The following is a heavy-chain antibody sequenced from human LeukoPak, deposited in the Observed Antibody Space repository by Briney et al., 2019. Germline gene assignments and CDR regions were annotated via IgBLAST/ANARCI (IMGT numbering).Heavy chain of an antibody. D-gene: IGHD3-22*01. CDR2: VSYSGNT. V-gene: IGHV4-59*01. CDR1: GDFLNNSL. CDR3: ARGDDSGAHYPSRFDL. J-gene: IGHJ2*01. Sequence: SETLSLTCTVSGDFLNNSLWSWIRQPPGEGLEWIGDVSYSGNTNHNPSLKSRVTMSVDTSKNSFSLTVTSVTAADTAVYFCARGDDSGAHYPSRFDLWGRGTLVTVSP.